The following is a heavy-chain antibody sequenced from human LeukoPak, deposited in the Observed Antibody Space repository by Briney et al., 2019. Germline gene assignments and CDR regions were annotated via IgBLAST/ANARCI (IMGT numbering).Heavy chain of an antibody. J-gene: IGHJ4*02. CDR2: INHSGST. CDR3: ARDMGATPGRDY. V-gene: IGHV4-34*01. Sequence: PSETLSLTCAVYGGSFSGYYWSWIRQPPGKGLEWIGEINHSGSTNYNPSLKSRVTISVDTSKNQFSLKLSSVTAADTAVYYCARDMGATPGRDYWGQGTLVTVSS. D-gene: IGHD1-26*01. CDR1: GGSFSGYY.